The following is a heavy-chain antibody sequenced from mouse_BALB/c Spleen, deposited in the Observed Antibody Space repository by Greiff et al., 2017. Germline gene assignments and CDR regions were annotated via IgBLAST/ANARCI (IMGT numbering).Heavy chain of an antibody. Sequence: VQLQQSGAELARPGASVKFSCKASGYTFTSYWMQWVKQRPGQGLEWIGAICPGDGDTRYTQKLKGKATLTADKSSSTVYMQLSNLASEDSAVYYCAREESSSPYAMDYWGQGTSVTVSS. D-gene: IGHD1-1*01. J-gene: IGHJ4*01. CDR2: ICPGDGDT. CDR1: GYTFTSYW. CDR3: AREESSSPYAMDY. V-gene: IGHV1-87*01.